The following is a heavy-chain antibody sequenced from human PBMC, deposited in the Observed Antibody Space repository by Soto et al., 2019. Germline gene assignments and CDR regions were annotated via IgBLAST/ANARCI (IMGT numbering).Heavy chain of an antibody. Sequence: PGGSLRLSCAASGFTFSDYYMSWIRQAPGKGLEWVSYISSSGSTIYYADSVKGRFTISRDNAKNSLYLQMNSLRAEDTAVYYCARDRYIVVVTAPPALDYWGQGTLVTVSS. CDR1: GFTFSDYY. CDR3: ARDRYIVVVTAPPALDY. CDR2: ISSSGSTI. J-gene: IGHJ4*02. V-gene: IGHV3-11*01. D-gene: IGHD2-21*02.